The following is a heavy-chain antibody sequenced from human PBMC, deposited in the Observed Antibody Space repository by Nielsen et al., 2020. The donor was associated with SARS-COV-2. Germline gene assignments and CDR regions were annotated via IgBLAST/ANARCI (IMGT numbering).Heavy chain of an antibody. V-gene: IGHV3-53*01. D-gene: IGHD3-22*01. CDR2: IYSGGST. Sequence: WIRQPPGKGLEWVSVIYSGGSTYYADSVKGRFTISRDNSKNTLYLQMNSLRAEDTAVYYCARELYTYYYDSSGYHNTYYFGYWGQGTLVTVSS. CDR3: ARELYTYYYDSSGYHNTYYFGY. J-gene: IGHJ4*02.